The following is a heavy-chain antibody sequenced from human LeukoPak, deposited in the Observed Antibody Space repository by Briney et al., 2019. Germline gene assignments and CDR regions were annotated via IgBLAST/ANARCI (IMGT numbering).Heavy chain of an antibody. CDR1: GFTFSSYE. J-gene: IGHJ6*04. CDR2: ISSSGSTI. V-gene: IGHV3-48*03. D-gene: IGHD3-10*02. CDR3: AELGITMIGGV. Sequence: GGSLRLSCAASGFTFSSYEMNCVRQAPGKGLEWVSYISSSGSTIYYADSVKGRFTISRDNAKNSLYLQMNSLRAEDTAVYYCAELGITMIGGVWGKGTTVTVSS.